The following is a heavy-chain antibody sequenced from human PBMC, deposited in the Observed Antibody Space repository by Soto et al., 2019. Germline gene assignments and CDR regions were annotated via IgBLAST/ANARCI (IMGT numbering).Heavy chain of an antibody. CDR3: ARGSISWFLDY. V-gene: IGHV1-69*12. CDR2: IIPMFGAA. CDR1: GGTFTSHA. D-gene: IGHD6-13*01. J-gene: IGHJ4*02. Sequence: QVQLVQSGAEVKKPGSSVKVSCKASGGTFTSHAVSWVRQAPGQGLEWMGGIIPMFGAANYALNFEGRVTITADAPTRTAYMELSSLRSEDTAVYYCARGSISWFLDYWGLGTLVTVSS.